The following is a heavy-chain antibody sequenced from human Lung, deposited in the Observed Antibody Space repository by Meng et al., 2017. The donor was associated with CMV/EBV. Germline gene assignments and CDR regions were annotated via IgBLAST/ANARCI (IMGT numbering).Heavy chain of an antibody. Sequence: GESLKISCAASGFTFSSYSMNWVRQAPGKGLEWVSSISSSSSYIYYADSVKGRFTISRDNAKNSLYPQMNSLRAEDTAVYYCARDPPDWNYPRSYAFDIWGQGTMVTVSS. V-gene: IGHV3-21*01. J-gene: IGHJ3*02. D-gene: IGHD1-7*01. CDR3: ARDPPDWNYPRSYAFDI. CDR1: GFTFSSYS. CDR2: ISSSSSYI.